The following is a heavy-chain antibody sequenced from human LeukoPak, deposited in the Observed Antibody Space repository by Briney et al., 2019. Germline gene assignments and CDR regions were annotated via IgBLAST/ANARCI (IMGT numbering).Heavy chain of an antibody. V-gene: IGHV3-7*01. J-gene: IGHJ4*02. CDR3: AREQKDIVVVVAATHLDY. CDR2: IKQDGSEK. D-gene: IGHD2-15*01. CDR1: GFTFSSYW. Sequence: GGSLRLSCTASGFTFSSYWMSWVRQAPGKGLEWVANIKQDGSEKYYVDSVKGRFTISRDNAKNSLYLQMNSLRAEDTAVYYCAREQKDIVVVVAATHLDYWGQGTPATVSS.